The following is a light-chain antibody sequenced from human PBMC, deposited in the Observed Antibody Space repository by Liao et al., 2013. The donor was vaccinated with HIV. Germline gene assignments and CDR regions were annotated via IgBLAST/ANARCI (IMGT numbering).Light chain of an antibody. Sequence: SYVLTQPPSVSVAPGKTARITCGGDDFGTKRVHWYQQKPGQSPVLVIYQDSRRPSGIPERFSGSNSGNTATLTISGTQAIDEADYYCQAWDSSTVVFGGGTKLTVL. CDR3: QAWDSSTVV. CDR1: DFGTKR. J-gene: IGLJ2*01. CDR2: QDS. V-gene: IGLV3-21*01.